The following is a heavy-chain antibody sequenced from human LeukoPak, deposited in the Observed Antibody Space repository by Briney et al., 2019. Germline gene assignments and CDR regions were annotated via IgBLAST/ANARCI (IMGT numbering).Heavy chain of an antibody. Sequence: PGGSLRLSCAASGFTFSSYAMSWVRQAPGKGLEWVSAISGSGGSTYYADSVKGRFTISRDNSKNALYLQMNSLRAEDTAVYYCAKDNENSSGWPLLFDYWGQGTLVTVSS. J-gene: IGHJ4*02. CDR2: ISGSGGST. D-gene: IGHD6-19*01. V-gene: IGHV3-23*01. CDR1: GFTFSSYA. CDR3: AKDNENSSGWPLLFDY.